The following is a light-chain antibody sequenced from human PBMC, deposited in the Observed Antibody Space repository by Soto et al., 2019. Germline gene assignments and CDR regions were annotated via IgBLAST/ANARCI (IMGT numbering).Light chain of an antibody. V-gene: IGKV1-5*01. J-gene: IGKJ2*01. CDR3: QRYDSFSMYT. Sequence: DIQMTQSPSTLSASVGDRVTITCRASQSISGWLAWYQQRPGKAPKVLIYDASKLESGVPSRFSGSGSATEFTLTISSLQPDDFATHYCQRYDSFSMYTFGHGTKLDIK. CDR1: QSISGW. CDR2: DAS.